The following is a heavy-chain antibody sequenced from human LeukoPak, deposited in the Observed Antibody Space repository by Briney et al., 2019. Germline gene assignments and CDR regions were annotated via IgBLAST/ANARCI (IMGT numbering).Heavy chain of an antibody. V-gene: IGHV1-69*04. CDR3: ARGWLPMVSGLAY. D-gene: IGHD2-21*01. J-gene: IGHJ4*02. Sequence: SVKVSCKASGGTFSSYAISWVRQAPGQGLEWMGRIIPILGIANYAQKFQGRVTITADKSTSTAYMELSSLRSEDTAVYYCARGWLPMVSGLAYWGQGTLVTVSS. CDR1: GGTFSSYA. CDR2: IIPILGIA.